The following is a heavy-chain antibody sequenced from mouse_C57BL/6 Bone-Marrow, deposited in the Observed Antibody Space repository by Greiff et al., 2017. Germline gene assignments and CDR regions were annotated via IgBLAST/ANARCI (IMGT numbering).Heavy chain of an antibody. CDR2: LYPGDGDT. V-gene: IGHV1-82*01. J-gene: IGHJ2*01. D-gene: IGHD1-1*01. CDR3: ARRELQYYFDY. CDR1: GYAFSSSW. Sequence: VQLQESGPELVKPGASVKISCKASGYAFSSSWMNWVKQRPGKGLEWIGRLYPGDGDTNYNGKFKGKATLTADKSSSTAYMQLSSPTSEVSAVYFCARRELQYYFDYWGQGTTLTVSS.